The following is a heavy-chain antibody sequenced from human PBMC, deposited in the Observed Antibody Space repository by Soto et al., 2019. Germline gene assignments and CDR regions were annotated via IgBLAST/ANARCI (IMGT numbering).Heavy chain of an antibody. V-gene: IGHV2-5*02. CDR2: IYWDNDK. Sequence: QITLKESGPTLVKPTQTLTLTCTFSGFSLTARPVGVGWIRQPPGGALENLAIIYWDNDKRYSPSLRSRLTITNDTPKNQVVLRTTDMDPVDPATYFYAHRRGGYNWDEGGFDFWGQGTLVTVYS. J-gene: IGHJ4*02. D-gene: IGHD1-1*01. CDR3: AHRRGGYNWDEGGFDF. CDR1: GFSLTARPVG.